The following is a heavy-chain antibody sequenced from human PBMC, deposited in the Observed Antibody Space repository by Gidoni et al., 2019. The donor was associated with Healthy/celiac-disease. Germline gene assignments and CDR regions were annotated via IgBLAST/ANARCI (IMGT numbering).Heavy chain of an antibody. Sequence: QVQLVESGGGLVKPGGSLRLSCAASGFTFSDYYMSWIRQAPGKGLEWVSYISSSSSYTNYADSVKGRFTISRDNAKNSLYLQMNSLRAEDTAVYYCARGRYDILTGYHYYMDVWGKGTTVTVSS. V-gene: IGHV3-11*05. D-gene: IGHD3-9*01. CDR2: ISSSSSYT. CDR1: GFTFSDYY. J-gene: IGHJ6*03. CDR3: ARGRYDILTGYHYYMDV.